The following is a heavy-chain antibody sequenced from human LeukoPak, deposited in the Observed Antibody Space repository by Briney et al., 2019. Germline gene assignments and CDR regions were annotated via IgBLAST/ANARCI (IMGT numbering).Heavy chain of an antibody. CDR2: ISSSGYII. V-gene: IGHV3-48*04. Sequence: PGRSLRLSCATSGFTFSSYGMHWVRQAPGKGLEWVSYISSSGYIIYYADSVKGRFTISRDNAKNSLYLQMNSLRAEDTAVYYCTRDSSGWFDCWGQGTLVTVSS. J-gene: IGHJ4*02. CDR1: GFTFSSYG. D-gene: IGHD6-19*01. CDR3: TRDSSGWFDC.